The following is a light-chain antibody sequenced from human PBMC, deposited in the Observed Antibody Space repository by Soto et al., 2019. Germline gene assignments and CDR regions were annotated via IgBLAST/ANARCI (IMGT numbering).Light chain of an antibody. J-gene: IGKJ1*01. V-gene: IGKV3-15*01. Sequence: IVLTQSPATLSVSPGEGATLSCRASQNVNSNLVWYQQKPGQAPRLLIYDASTRATAIPASFSGSGSGTEFTLTISSLQSEDFAVYYCQQHNNWPRTFGQGTKV. CDR2: DAS. CDR1: QNVNSN. CDR3: QQHNNWPRT.